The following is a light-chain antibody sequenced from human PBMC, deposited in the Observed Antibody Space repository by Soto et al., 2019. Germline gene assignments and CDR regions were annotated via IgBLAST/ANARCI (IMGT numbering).Light chain of an antibody. CDR3: QQRSNWPPYT. V-gene: IGKV3-11*01. CDR2: DAS. J-gene: IGKJ2*01. CDR1: QSVSSY. Sequence: EIVLTQSPATLSLSPGERATLSCRASQSVSSYLAWYQQKPGQAPRLLIYDASNRATGIPARFSGSGSGTDFTLTISGLEPEDFPVYYCQQRSNWPPYTFGQGTKLEIK.